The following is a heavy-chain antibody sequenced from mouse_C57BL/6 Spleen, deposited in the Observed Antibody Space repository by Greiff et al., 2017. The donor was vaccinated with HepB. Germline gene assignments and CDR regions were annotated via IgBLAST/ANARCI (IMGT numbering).Heavy chain of an antibody. Sequence: VQLQQSGAELVKPGASVKISCKASGYAFSSYWMNWVKQRPGKGLEWIGQIYPGDGDTNYNGKIKGKATLTADKSSSTAYMQLSSLTSEDSAVYVCARGEYPLYAMDYWGQGTSVTVSS. V-gene: IGHV1-80*01. D-gene: IGHD2-10*02. CDR3: ARGEYPLYAMDY. CDR1: GYAFSSYW. CDR2: IYPGDGDT. J-gene: IGHJ4*01.